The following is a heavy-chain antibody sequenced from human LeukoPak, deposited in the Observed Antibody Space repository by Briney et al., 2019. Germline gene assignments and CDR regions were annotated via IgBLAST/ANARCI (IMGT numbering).Heavy chain of an antibody. D-gene: IGHD1-26*01. V-gene: IGHV1-69*05. CDR3: ARVQGGATSDY. J-gene: IGHJ4*02. CDR1: GGTFSSYA. CDR2: IIPIFGTA. Sequence: SVKVSCKASGGTFSSYAISWVRQAPGQGLEWMGGIIPIFGTANYAQKFQGRVTIITDESTSTAYMELSSLRSDDTAVYYCARVQGGATSDYWGQGTLVTVSS.